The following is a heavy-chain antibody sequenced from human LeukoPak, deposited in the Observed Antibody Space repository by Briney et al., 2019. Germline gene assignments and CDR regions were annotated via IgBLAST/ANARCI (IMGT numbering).Heavy chain of an antibody. CDR1: GFTFSDYA. CDR2: ITGSSYNK. D-gene: IGHD1-26*01. CDR3: GVGASSASEFDY. Sequence: GGSLRLSCAASGFTFSDYAFNWVRQAPGKGLEWISSITGSSYNKYYAESLKGRVTISRDNAKNSLYLQMDSLRAEDTAVYYCGVGASSASEFDYWGQGTLVTVSS. V-gene: IGHV3-21*01. J-gene: IGHJ4*02.